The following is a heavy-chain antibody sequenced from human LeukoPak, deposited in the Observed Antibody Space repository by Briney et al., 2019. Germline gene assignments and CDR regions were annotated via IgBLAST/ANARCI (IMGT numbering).Heavy chain of an antibody. Sequence: SLRLSCAATGFIFNNHAMHWVRQTPGKGLEWVSTISWNGNSIGYADSVKGRFTITRDNDKDSLYLEMNSLRVEDTALYYCTKDVDFWSGADHWGQGTPVTVSS. D-gene: IGHD3-3*01. CDR1: GFIFNNHA. V-gene: IGHV3-9*01. CDR3: TKDVDFWSGADH. CDR2: ISWNGNSI. J-gene: IGHJ4*02.